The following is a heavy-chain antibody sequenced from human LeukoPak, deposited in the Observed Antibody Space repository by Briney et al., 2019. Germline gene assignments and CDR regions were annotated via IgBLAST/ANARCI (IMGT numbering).Heavy chain of an antibody. CDR1: GFTFSSYW. V-gene: IGHV3-7*01. J-gene: IGHJ6*03. Sequence: GGSLRLSCAASGFTFSSYWMSWVRQAPGKGLEWVANIKQDGSEKYYVDSVKGRFIISRDNAKNSLYLQMNSLRAEDTAVYYCARDSVVEGDDYYYYMDVWGKGTTVTVSS. CDR2: IKQDGSEK. D-gene: IGHD2-15*01. CDR3: ARDSVVEGDDYYYYMDV.